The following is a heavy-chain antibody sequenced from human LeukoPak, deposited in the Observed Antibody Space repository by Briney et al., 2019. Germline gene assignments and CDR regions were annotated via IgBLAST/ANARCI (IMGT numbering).Heavy chain of an antibody. J-gene: IGHJ4*02. CDR3: AKDVVMGPTNHGLDY. D-gene: IGHD1-26*01. CDR2: ISYDGSNK. Sequence: GGCLRLSCAASGFTFSSYGMDSVRQAPGKGLGWVAVISYDGSNKFYADSVKGRFTISRDNSKNTLFLQMNSLRVEDAAFYYCAKDVVMGPTNHGLDYWGQGTLVTVSS. V-gene: IGHV3-30*18. CDR1: GFTFSSYG.